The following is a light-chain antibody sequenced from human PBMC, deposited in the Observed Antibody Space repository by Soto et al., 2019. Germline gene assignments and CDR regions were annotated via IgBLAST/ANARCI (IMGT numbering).Light chain of an antibody. J-gene: IGKJ1*01. CDR2: DAS. Sequence: PSTLSASIGDRVTITCRASQSMNDWLAWYQQKPGKAPKVLIYDASSLQSGVPSRFSGSRSGTEFTLTIDSLQPDDVATYYCLRYNAFSQTFGQGTRVDI. CDR3: LRYNAFSQT. V-gene: IGKV1-5*01. CDR1: QSMNDW.